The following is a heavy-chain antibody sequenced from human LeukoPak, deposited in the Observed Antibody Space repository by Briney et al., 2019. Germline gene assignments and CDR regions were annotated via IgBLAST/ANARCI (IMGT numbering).Heavy chain of an antibody. V-gene: IGHV1-8*01. Sequence: ASVKVSCKASGYTFTSYDINWVRQATGQGLEWMGWMNPNSGNTGYAQKFQGRVTMTRNTSISTAYMELGSLRSEDTAVYYCARGSHSDGYNYDYWGQGTLVTVSS. CDR3: ARGSHSDGYNYDY. D-gene: IGHD5-24*01. J-gene: IGHJ4*02. CDR2: MNPNSGNT. CDR1: GYTFTSYD.